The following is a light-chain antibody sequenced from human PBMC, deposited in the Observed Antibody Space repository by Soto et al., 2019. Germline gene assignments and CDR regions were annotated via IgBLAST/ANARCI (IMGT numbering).Light chain of an antibody. Sequence: EKGLTQSPGTLSLSPGERATLSCRASQSVSSSYLAWYQQKPGQAPRLLIYGASSRATVIPDRFSGSGSGTDFTLTISRLEPEDFAVYYCQQYGSPPITFGQGTRLEI. J-gene: IGKJ5*01. CDR2: GAS. CDR3: QQYGSPPIT. CDR1: QSVSSSY. V-gene: IGKV3-20*01.